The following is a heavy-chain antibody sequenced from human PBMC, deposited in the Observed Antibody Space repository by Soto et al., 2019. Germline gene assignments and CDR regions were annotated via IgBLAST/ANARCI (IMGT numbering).Heavy chain of an antibody. Sequence: SETLSLTCAVYGGSFSGYYWSWIRQPPGKGLEWIGEINHSGSTNYNPSLKSRVTISVDTSKNQFSLKLSSVTAADTAVYYCARGTYSSGGRCYSGWFDTWGQGTLVTVSS. CDR2: INHSGST. J-gene: IGHJ5*02. CDR3: ARGTYSSGGRCYSGWFDT. D-gene: IGHD2-15*01. CDR1: GGSFSGYY. V-gene: IGHV4-34*01.